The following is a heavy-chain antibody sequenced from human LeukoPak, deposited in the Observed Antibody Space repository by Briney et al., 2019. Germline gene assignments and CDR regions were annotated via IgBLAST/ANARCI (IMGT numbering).Heavy chain of an antibody. CDR2: ISSNGGST. V-gene: IGHV3-64*01. D-gene: IGHD2-2*01. CDR1: GFTFSSYA. J-gene: IGHJ5*02. CDR3: ARALGGIYCSSTSCYFLDWFDP. Sequence: PGGSLRLSCAASGFTFSSYAMHWVRQAPGKGLEYVSAISSNGGSTYYANSVKGRFTISRDNSKNTLYLQMGSLRAEDMAVYYCARALGGIYCSSTSCYFLDWFDPWGQGTQVTVSS.